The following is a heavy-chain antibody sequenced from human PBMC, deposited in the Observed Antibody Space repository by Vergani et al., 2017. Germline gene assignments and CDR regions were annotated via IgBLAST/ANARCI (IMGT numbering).Heavy chain of an antibody. CDR2: IYSGGST. CDR3: ARVLRYDFWSGYLFDY. Sequence: EVQLVESGGGLVQPGGSLRLSCAASGFTVSSNYMSWVRQAPGTGLEWVSVIYSGGSTYYADSVKGRFTISRHNSKNTLYLQMNSLRAEDTAVYYCARVLRYDFWSGYLFDYWGQGTLVTVSS. J-gene: IGHJ4*02. CDR1: GFTVSSNY. D-gene: IGHD3-3*01. V-gene: IGHV3-53*04.